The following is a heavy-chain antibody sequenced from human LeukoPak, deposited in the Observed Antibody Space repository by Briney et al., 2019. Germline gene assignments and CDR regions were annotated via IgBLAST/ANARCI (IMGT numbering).Heavy chain of an antibody. CDR2: INHSGST. CDR3: ARGRGAAAPKPPKH. Sequence: SETLSLTXAVYGGSFRGYYWSWIRQPPGKGLEWIGEINHSGSTNYNPSLKSRVTISVDTSKNQFSLKLSSVTAADTAVYYCARGRGAAAPKPPKHWGQGTLVTVSS. V-gene: IGHV4-34*01. J-gene: IGHJ1*01. CDR1: GGSFRGYY. D-gene: IGHD6-13*01.